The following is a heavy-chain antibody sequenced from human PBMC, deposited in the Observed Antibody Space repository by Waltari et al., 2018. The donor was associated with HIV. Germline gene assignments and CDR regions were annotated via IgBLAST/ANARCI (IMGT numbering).Heavy chain of an antibody. CDR1: GHTYTDSY. Sequence: QVQLVQSGGEWRQPEASVKVSCKTYGHTYTDSYPHWVRQAPGQGPEWMGCIYPNSGDTHFAEKFQGRVTLTRDTSIRTAYVEVSNLRSDDTAVYYCARQMTFYDALDIWGQGTMVSISS. CDR2: IYPNSGDT. J-gene: IGHJ3*02. V-gene: IGHV1-2*02. CDR3: ARQMTFYDALDI.